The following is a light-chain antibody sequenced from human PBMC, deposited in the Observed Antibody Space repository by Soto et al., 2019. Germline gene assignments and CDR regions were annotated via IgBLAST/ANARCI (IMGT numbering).Light chain of an antibody. CDR2: DVS. CDR3: CSYAGSYTFDVV. V-gene: IGLV2-11*01. Sequence: QSVLTQPRSVSESPGQSVTISCTGTSSDVGGYNYVSWYQQHPGKAPKLMIYDVSKRPSGVPDRFSGSKSGNTASLTISGLQAEDEADYYCCSYAGSYTFDVVFGGGTKLTVL. J-gene: IGLJ2*01. CDR1: SSDVGGYNY.